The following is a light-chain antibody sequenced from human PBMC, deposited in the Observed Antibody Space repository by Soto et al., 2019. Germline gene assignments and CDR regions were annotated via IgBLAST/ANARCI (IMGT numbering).Light chain of an antibody. CDR1: RTVSSN. CDR3: QQYNNWPRT. J-gene: IGKJ1*01. CDR2: AAS. V-gene: IGKV3-15*01. Sequence: EVVMTQSPATLSVSPGERATLSCRASRTVSSNLAWFQQKPGQAPRLLIYAASTRATGLPARFSGSASGSDFTLTISSLQSEDSAIYYCQQYNNWPRTFGQGTKVEI.